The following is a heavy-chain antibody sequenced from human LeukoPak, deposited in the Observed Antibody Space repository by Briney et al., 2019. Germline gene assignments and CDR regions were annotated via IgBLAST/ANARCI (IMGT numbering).Heavy chain of an antibody. Sequence: ASVKVSCKASGGTFSSYAISWVRQAPGQGLEWMGRIIPILGIANYAQEFQGRVTITADKSTSTAYMELSSLRSEDTAVYYCARPGSGSYYFDYWGQGTLVTVSS. V-gene: IGHV1-69*04. J-gene: IGHJ4*02. CDR2: IIPILGIA. CDR3: ARPGSGSYYFDY. D-gene: IGHD3-10*01. CDR1: GGTFSSYA.